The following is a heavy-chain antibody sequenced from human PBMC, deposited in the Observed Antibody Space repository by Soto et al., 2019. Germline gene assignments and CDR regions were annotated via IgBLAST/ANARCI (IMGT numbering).Heavy chain of an antibody. V-gene: IGHV3-21*01. CDR2: ISSSSNFI. J-gene: IGHJ4*02. CDR1: GFTFNRYS. D-gene: IGHD3-10*01. CDR3: ARGEGSGSYVGDY. Sequence: EVPLVESGGGLVKPGGSLRLSCATSGFTFNRYSMTWVRQAPGKGLEWVSSISSSSNFIYYADSVKGRFTISRDYVKNSLYLQMNILRPEDTAVYYCARGEGSGSYVGDYWGQGTLVTVSS.